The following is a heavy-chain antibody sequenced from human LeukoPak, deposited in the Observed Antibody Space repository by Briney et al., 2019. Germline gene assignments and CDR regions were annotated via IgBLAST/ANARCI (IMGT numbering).Heavy chain of an antibody. Sequence: PGGSLRLSCAASGFTFSSYSMNWVRQAPGKGLEWVSYISSSSSTIYYADSVKGRFTISRDNAKNSLYLQMNSLRADDTAVYYCARDYTGGWNDYWGQGTLVTVSS. D-gene: IGHD7-27*01. CDR2: ISSSSSTI. CDR3: ARDYTGGWNDY. CDR1: GFTFSSYS. J-gene: IGHJ4*02. V-gene: IGHV3-48*01.